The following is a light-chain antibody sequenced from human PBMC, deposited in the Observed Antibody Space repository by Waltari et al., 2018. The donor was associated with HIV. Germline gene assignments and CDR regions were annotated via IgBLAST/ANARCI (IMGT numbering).Light chain of an antibody. CDR1: QSVLYSSKNKNY. CDR2: WAS. CDR3: QQYYGTPPT. V-gene: IGKV4-1*01. Sequence: DIVMTQSPDSLAVSLGERATVNCQSSQSVLYSSKNKNYLAWDQQKPGQPPKLLIYWASTRESGVPDRFSGSGSGTDFTLTISSLQAEDVAVYYCQQYYGTPPTFGQGTKVEIK. J-gene: IGKJ1*01.